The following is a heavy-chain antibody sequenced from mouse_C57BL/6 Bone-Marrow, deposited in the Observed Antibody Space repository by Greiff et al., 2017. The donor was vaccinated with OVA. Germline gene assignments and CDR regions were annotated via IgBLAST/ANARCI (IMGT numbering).Heavy chain of an antibody. CDR3: ARGLTGRAY. J-gene: IGHJ3*01. D-gene: IGHD4-1*01. CDR2: IHPNSGST. Sequence: QVQLQQPGAELVKPGASGYTFTSYWMHWVKQRPGQGLEWIGMIHPNSGSTNYNEKFKSKATLTVDKSSSTAYMQLSSLTSEDSAVYYCARGLTGRAYWGQGTLVTVSA. CDR1: GYTFTSYW. V-gene: IGHV1-64*01.